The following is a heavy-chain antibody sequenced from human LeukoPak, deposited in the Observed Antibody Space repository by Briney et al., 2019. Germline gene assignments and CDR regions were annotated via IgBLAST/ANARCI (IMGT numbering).Heavy chain of an antibody. CDR1: GFTFRNYW. CDR3: ALSGYSSNVVPPGGY. CDR2: IIPIFGTA. V-gene: IGHV1-69*01. D-gene: IGHD6-19*01. Sequence: PGGSLRLSCAASGFTFRNYWMSWVRQAPGQGLEWMGGIIPIFGTANYAQKFRGRVTITADESTSTAYMELSSLRSEDTAVYYCALSGYSSNVVPPGGYWGQGTLVTVSS. J-gene: IGHJ4*02.